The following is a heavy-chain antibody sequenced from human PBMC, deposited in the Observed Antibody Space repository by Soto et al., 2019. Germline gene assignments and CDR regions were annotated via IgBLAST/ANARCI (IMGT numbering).Heavy chain of an antibody. CDR3: ASLVFIYNFLSGYYNAPHYYGIDV. CDR2: IDPSDSYT. D-gene: IGHD3-3*01. CDR1: GYSFTSYW. J-gene: IGHJ6*04. Sequence: GESLKISCKGSGYSFTSYWISWVRQMPGKGLEWMGRIDPSDSYTNYSPSFQGHVTISADKSISTAYLQWSSLKASDTATYYCASLVFIYNFLSGYYNAPHYYGIDVGGKGTRVTFSS. V-gene: IGHV5-10-1*01.